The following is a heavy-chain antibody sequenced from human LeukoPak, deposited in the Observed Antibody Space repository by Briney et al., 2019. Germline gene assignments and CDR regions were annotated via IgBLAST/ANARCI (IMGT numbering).Heavy chain of an antibody. CDR2: ISSSGSTI. V-gene: IGHV3-11*01. J-gene: IGHJ6*03. CDR3: ARDGDWAKSWNYYYMDV. CDR1: GFTFSDYY. D-gene: IGHD2-21*01. Sequence: GGSLRLSCAASGFTFSDYYMSWIRQAPGKGLEWASYISSSGSTIYYAESVKGRFTISRDNAKNSLYLQMNSLRAEDTAVYYCARDGDWAKSWNYYYMDVWGQGTTVTVSS.